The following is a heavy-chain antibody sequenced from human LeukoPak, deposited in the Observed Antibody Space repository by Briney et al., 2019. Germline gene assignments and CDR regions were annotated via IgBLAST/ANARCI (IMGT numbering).Heavy chain of an antibody. CDR1: GGSFSDYY. J-gene: IGHJ4*02. Sequence: PSETLSLTCAVYGGSFSDYYWSWIRQPPGKGLEWIGEINHSGSTNYNPSHKSRVTISVDTSKKQLSLKLSSVTAADTAVYYCARDGYCSSTSCSDYWGQGTLVTVSS. CDR2: INHSGST. V-gene: IGHV4-34*01. D-gene: IGHD2-2*01. CDR3: ARDGYCSSTSCSDY.